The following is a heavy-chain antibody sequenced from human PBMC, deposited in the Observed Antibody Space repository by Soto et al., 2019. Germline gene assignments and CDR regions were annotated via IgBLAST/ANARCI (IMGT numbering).Heavy chain of an antibody. V-gene: IGHV2-5*02. CDR1: GFSLTTSGVG. Sequence: QITLKESGPTLVRPTQTLTLTCTFSGFSLTTSGVGVGWIRQPPGKALEWLAVIYWDDDKRYSSSLKSRITIAKDTSQNQLVLTITTMDPVDTATYYCAHQPHYGLGSYSFDYWGQGTLVTVSS. CDR2: IYWDDDK. CDR3: AHQPHYGLGSYSFDY. D-gene: IGHD3-10*01. J-gene: IGHJ4*02.